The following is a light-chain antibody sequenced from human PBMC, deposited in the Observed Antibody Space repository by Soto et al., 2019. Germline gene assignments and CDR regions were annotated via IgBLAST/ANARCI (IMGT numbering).Light chain of an antibody. CDR1: SSDVGGYNY. V-gene: IGLV2-14*01. J-gene: IGLJ2*01. CDR2: DVS. CDR3: SSYTSSSPPGHVV. Sequence: QSVLTQPASVSGSPGQSITISCTGTSSDVGGYNYVSWYQQHPGKAPKLMIYDVSNRPSGVSNRFSGSKSGDTASLTISGLQAEDEADYYCSSYTSSSPPGHVVFGGGTKVTVL.